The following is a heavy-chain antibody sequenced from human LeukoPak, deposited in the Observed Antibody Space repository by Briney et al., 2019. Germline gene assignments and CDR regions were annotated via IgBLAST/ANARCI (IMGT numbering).Heavy chain of an antibody. J-gene: IGHJ4*02. CDR1: GYSFASYW. D-gene: IGHD5-12*01. CDR2: IYPGDSDT. CDR3: ARRDVDIVATPFDY. V-gene: IGHV5-51*01. Sequence: GESLKISCRGSGYSFASYWIGWVRQMPGKGLEWMGIIYPGDSDTRYSPSFQGQVTISADKSISTAYLQWSSLKASDTAMYYCARRDVDIVATPFDYWGQGTLVTVSS.